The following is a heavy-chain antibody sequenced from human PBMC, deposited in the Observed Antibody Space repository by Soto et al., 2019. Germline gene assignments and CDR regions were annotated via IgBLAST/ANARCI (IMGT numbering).Heavy chain of an antibody. Sequence: QVQLQESGPGLVKPSQTLSLTCTVSGGSISSAAYYWSWIRQHPGKDLEWIGYISHSGSTYYTPSLKSRGIISADTSKNQFSLNLNSVTAADTAVYYCAREYTYGSNFFDCWGQGARVTVSS. CDR3: AREYTYGSNFFDC. J-gene: IGHJ4*02. D-gene: IGHD5-18*01. CDR1: GGSISSAAYY. V-gene: IGHV4-31*03. CDR2: ISHSGST.